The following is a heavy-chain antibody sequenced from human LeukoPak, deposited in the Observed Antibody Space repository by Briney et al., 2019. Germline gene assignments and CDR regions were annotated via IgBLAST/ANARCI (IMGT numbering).Heavy chain of an antibody. CDR2: ISSSSDTI. CDR1: GLPFSSYS. J-gene: IGHJ6*02. Sequence: GGSLRLSCAASGLPFSSYSMNWVRQGPGKGLEWVSYISSSSDTIYYEDSVKGRFTVSRDNAKNPLYLQMNSLRDEDTAVYYCARIRYSTGMDVWGQGTTVTVSS. CDR3: ARIRYSTGMDV. V-gene: IGHV3-48*02. D-gene: IGHD3-9*01.